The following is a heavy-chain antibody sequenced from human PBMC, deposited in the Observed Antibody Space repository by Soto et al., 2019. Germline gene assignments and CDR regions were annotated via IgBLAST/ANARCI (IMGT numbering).Heavy chain of an antibody. Sequence: PWGSLRLSCAASGFTFISYGMHFFRHSPFKWLEWVAVIWYDGSNKYCADSVKGRFTISRDNSKNTLYLQMNSLRAEDTAVYYCARGLPAATYYFDYWGQGTLVTVSS. CDR1: GFTFISYG. V-gene: IGHV3-33*01. CDR3: ARGLPAATYYFDY. D-gene: IGHD2-2*01. CDR2: IWYDGSNK. J-gene: IGHJ4*02.